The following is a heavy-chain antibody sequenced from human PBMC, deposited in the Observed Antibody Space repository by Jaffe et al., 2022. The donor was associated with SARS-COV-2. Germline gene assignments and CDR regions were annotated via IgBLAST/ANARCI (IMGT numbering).Heavy chain of an antibody. J-gene: IGHJ5*02. D-gene: IGHD3-16*01. CDR1: GFSLSTSRVG. Sequence: QITLKESGPPLVRPTQTLTLTCTFSGFSLSTSRVGVGWIRQPPGKALEWLALIYWDDDKRYSPSLKSRLTIAKDTSKNQVVLTMTSMDSVDTATYYCARATYPYNCFDPWGQGTLVTVSS. CDR3: ARATYPYNCFDP. V-gene: IGHV2-5*02. CDR2: IYWDDDK.